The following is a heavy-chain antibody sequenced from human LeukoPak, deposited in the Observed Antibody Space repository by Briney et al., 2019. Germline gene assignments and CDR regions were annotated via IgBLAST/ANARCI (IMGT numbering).Heavy chain of an antibody. D-gene: IGHD3-22*01. J-gene: IGHJ4*02. Sequence: GGSLRLSCAASGNYWMHWVRQAPGKGLVWVSHINSDGSWTSYADPVKGRFTISRDNSKNTLYLQMNSLRAEDTAVYYCARDLAYYYDSSGYPSDYWGQGTLVTVSS. CDR3: ARDLAYYYDSSGYPSDY. CDR1: GNYW. CDR2: INSDGSWT. V-gene: IGHV3-74*01.